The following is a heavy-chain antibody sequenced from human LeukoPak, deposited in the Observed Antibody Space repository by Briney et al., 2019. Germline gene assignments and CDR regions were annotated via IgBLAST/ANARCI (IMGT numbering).Heavy chain of an antibody. CDR2: INWNGGIT. J-gene: IGHJ4*02. Sequence: GGSLRLSCAASGFTFDDYGMSWVRQAPGKGLEWVSGINWNGGITSYADSVKGRFTISRDNAKNSLHLQMNSLRADDTALYYCANHDWKDRVGYYPEYWGQGTLVTVSS. CDR3: ANHDWKDRVGYYPEY. V-gene: IGHV3-20*04. CDR1: GFTFDDYG. D-gene: IGHD3-22*01.